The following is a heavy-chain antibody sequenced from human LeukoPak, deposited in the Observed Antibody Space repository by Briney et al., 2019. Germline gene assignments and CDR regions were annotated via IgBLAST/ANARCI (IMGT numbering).Heavy chain of an antibody. D-gene: IGHD3-3*01. CDR1: GFTFSSYE. CDR2: ISSSGSTI. Sequence: GGSLRLSCAASGFTFSSYEMNWVRQAPGKGLEWVSYISSSGSTIYYADSVKGRFTISRDNAKNSLYLQMNSLRAEDTAVYYCARGYQGYGFWSGCYWGQGTLVTVSS. V-gene: IGHV3-48*03. J-gene: IGHJ4*02. CDR3: ARGYQGYGFWSGCY.